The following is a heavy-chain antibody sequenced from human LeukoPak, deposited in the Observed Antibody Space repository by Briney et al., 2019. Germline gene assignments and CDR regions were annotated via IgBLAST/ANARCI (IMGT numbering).Heavy chain of an antibody. D-gene: IGHD3-22*01. CDR3: ARHGRLIGLDY. V-gene: IGHV4-59*08. J-gene: IGHJ4*02. Sequence: SETLSLTCTVSGGSISSYYWSWIRQPPGKGLEWIGYIYYSGSTNYNPSLKSRVTISVDTSKNQFSLKLSSVTAADTAVYYCARHGRLIGLDYWGQGTLVTVSS. CDR2: IYYSGST. CDR1: GGSISSYY.